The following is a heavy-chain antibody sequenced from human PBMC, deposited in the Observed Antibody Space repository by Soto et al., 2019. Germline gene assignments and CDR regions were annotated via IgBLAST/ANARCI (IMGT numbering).Heavy chain of an antibody. CDR2: IYPGDSDT. CDR1: GYRFSSYW. CDR3: ARQGSNGAYYYYGMDV. Sequence: PGASLKISCKGSGYRFSSYWIAWVRQMPGKGLEWMGIIYPGDSDTRYSPSFQGQVTMSVDKSNSTAYLHWSSLKASDTAMYYCARQGSNGAYYYYGMDVWGQGTTVTVSS. V-gene: IGHV5-51*01. J-gene: IGHJ6*02. D-gene: IGHD2-8*01.